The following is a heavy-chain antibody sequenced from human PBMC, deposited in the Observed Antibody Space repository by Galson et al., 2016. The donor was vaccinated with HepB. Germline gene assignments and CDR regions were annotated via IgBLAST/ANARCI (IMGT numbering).Heavy chain of an antibody. D-gene: IGHD3-3*01. CDR1: GYTLSELS. V-gene: IGHV1-24*01. CDR3: EGKRDYDFWSGYEK. CDR2: FDPEDGET. J-gene: IGHJ4*02. Sequence: SVKVSCKVSGYTLSELSMHWVRQAPGKGLEWMGGFDPEDGETIYAQKFQGRVTMTEDTTTDTAYMELSSLRSEDTAVYDCEGKRDYDFWSGYEKWGQGTLVTVSS.